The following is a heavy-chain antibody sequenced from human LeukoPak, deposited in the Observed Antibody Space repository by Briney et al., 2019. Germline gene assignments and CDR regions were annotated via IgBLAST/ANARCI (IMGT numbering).Heavy chain of an antibody. CDR3: ARGSYSSSPLDY. V-gene: IGHV1-8*01. CDR1: GYTFTSYD. CDR2: MNPNSGNT. D-gene: IGHD6-6*01. Sequence: ASVKVSCTASGYTFTSYDINWVRQATGQGLEWMGWMNPNSGNTGYAQKFQGRVTMTRNTSISTAYMELSSLRSEDTAVYYCARGSYSSSPLDYWGQGTLVTVSS. J-gene: IGHJ4*02.